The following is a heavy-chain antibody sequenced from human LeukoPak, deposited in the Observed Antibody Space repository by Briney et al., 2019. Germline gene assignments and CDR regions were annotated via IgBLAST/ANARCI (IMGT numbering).Heavy chain of an antibody. V-gene: IGHV1-2*06. CDR1: GYTLTDYY. CDR2: INPNSGGT. Sequence: ASVKVSCKASGYTLTDYYMHWVRQAPGQGLERVGRINPNSGGTNYAQKFQGRVTMTRDTSISTVYMELSRLRSDDTAVYYCARVGYYESSGYYEYWGQGTLVTVSS. J-gene: IGHJ4*02. D-gene: IGHD3-22*01. CDR3: ARVGYYESSGYYEY.